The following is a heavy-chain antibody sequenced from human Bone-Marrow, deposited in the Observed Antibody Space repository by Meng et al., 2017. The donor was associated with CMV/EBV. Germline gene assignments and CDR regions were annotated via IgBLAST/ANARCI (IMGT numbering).Heavy chain of an antibody. CDR3: AREGSGWSGALPYYYYGMDV. V-gene: IGHV3-74*01. Sequence: GESLKISCAAPGFTFSSYWMHWVRQAPGKGLVWVSCINSDGSDTRYADSVKGRFTISRDNAKNSLYLQMNSLRAEDTAVYYCAREGSGWSGALPYYYYGMDVWGQGTTVTVSS. D-gene: IGHD3-3*01. CDR1: GFTFSSYW. J-gene: IGHJ6*02. CDR2: INSDGSDT.